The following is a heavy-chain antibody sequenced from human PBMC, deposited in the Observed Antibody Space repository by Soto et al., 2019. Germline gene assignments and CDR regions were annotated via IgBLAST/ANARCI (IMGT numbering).Heavy chain of an antibody. V-gene: IGHV3-23*01. Sequence: EVQLLEWGGGLVQPGGSLRLSCAASGFTFDNYAMSWVRQAPGTGLDWVSTISGSGGSTYYADSVKGRFTISRDNSKNTLYLQMNSLRAEDTAVYYCAKVGAIFGVVVYYFDYWGQGTLVTVSS. CDR2: ISGSGGST. D-gene: IGHD3-3*01. CDR3: AKVGAIFGVVVYYFDY. CDR1: GFTFDNYA. J-gene: IGHJ4*02.